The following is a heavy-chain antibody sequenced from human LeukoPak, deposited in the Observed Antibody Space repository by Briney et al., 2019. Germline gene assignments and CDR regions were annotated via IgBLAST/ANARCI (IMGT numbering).Heavy chain of an antibody. CDR3: ARTKTDHDAFDI. Sequence: ASVKVSCKASGHTFTSYNINWVRQATGQGLEWMGWMNPNSGNTGYAQKFQGRVTMTRYTSISTAYMELSSLRSEDTAVYYCARTKTDHDAFDIWGQGTMVTVSS. D-gene: IGHD2-8*01. CDR2: MNPNSGNT. J-gene: IGHJ3*02. CDR1: GHTFTSYN. V-gene: IGHV1-8*01.